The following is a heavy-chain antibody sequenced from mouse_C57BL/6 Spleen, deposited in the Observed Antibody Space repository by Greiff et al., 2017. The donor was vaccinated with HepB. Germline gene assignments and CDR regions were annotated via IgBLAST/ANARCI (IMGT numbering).Heavy chain of an antibody. Sequence: VQLQQSGAELVRPGASVKLSCTASGFNIKDDYMHWVKQRPEQGLEWIGWIDPENGDTEYASKFQGKATITADTSSNTAYLQLSSLTSEDTAVYYCLITTVVAHWYFDVWGTGTTVTVSS. J-gene: IGHJ1*03. V-gene: IGHV14-4*01. CDR1: GFNIKDDY. D-gene: IGHD1-1*01. CDR2: IDPENGDT. CDR3: LITTVVAHWYFDV.